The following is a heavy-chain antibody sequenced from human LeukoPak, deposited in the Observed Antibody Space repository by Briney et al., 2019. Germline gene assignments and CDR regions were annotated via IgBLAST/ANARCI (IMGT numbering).Heavy chain of an antibody. V-gene: IGHV4-39*07. CDR3: AKMAYSGRDKGLGYNWFDP. CDR1: GGSISSSRDY. J-gene: IGHJ5*02. Sequence: SETLSLTCTVSGGSISSSRDYWAWIRQPPGKGLEWIANIYYSGSTYYSPSLKSRVTISVDTSKNQFFLKLSSVTAADTAVYYCAKMAYSGRDKGLGYNWFDPWGQGTLVTVSS. CDR2: IYYSGST. D-gene: IGHD1-26*01.